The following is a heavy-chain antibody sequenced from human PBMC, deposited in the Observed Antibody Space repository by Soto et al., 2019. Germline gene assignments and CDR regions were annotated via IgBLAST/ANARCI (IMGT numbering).Heavy chain of an antibody. CDR2: INHSGST. J-gene: IGHJ4*02. D-gene: IGHD3-22*01. Sequence: PSETLSLTCAVYGGSFSGYYWSWIRQPPGKGLEWIGEINHSGSTNYNPSLKSRVTISVDTSKNQFSLKLSSVTAADTAVYYCARGPSGSFGDWGQGTLVTVSS. CDR1: GGSFSGYY. CDR3: ARGPSGSFGD. V-gene: IGHV4-34*01.